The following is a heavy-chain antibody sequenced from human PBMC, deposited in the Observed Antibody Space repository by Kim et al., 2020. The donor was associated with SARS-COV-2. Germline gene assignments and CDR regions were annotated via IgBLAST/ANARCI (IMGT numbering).Heavy chain of an antibody. V-gene: IGHV3-11*01. CDR2: ISSSGSTI. D-gene: IGHD5-12*01. CDR1: GFTFSDYY. Sequence: GGSLRLSCAASGFTFSDYYMSWIRQAPGKGLEWVSYISSSGSTIYYADSVKGRFTISRDNAKNSLYLQMNSLRAEDTAVYYCARDTKVATIWYWFDPWGQGTLVTVSS. J-gene: IGHJ5*02. CDR3: ARDTKVATIWYWFDP.